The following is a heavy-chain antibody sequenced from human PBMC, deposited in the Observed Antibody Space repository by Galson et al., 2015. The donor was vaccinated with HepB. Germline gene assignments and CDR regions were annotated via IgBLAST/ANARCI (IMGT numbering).Heavy chain of an antibody. D-gene: IGHD3-16*02. Sequence: LRLSCAASGFTFSSYSMNWVRQAPGKGLEWVSSISSSSSYIYYADSVKGRFTISRDNAKNSLYLQMNSLRAEDTAVYYCARELGELSSAYYFDYWGQGTLVTVSS. V-gene: IGHV3-21*01. CDR2: ISSSSSYI. CDR1: GFTFSSYS. J-gene: IGHJ4*02. CDR3: ARELGELSSAYYFDY.